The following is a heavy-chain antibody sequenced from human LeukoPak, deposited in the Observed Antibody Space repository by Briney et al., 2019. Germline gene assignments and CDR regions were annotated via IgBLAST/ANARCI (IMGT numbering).Heavy chain of an antibody. CDR1: GGSISNYY. J-gene: IGHJ4*02. V-gene: IGHV4-4*07. D-gene: IGHD3-22*01. CDR2: IYTSGST. Sequence: SETLSLTCTVSGGSISNYYWSWIRQPAGKGLEWIGRIYTSGSTNYNPSLKSRVTISVDTSKNQFSLKLSSVTAADTAVYYCARENPDSSVYLYYFDYWGQGTLVTVSS. CDR3: ARENPDSSVYLYYFDY.